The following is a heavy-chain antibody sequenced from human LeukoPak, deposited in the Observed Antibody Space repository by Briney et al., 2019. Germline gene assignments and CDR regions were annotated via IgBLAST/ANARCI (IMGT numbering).Heavy chain of an antibody. CDR2: IYHSGST. CDR3: ARFGSGRRPYNWFDP. J-gene: IGHJ5*02. CDR1: GYSISSGYY. Sequence: SETLSLTCTVSGYSISSGYYWGWIRQPPGKGLEWIGSIYHSGSTYYNPSLKSRVTISVDTSKNQFSLKLSSVTAADTAVYYCARFGSGRRPYNWFDPWGQGTLVTVSS. V-gene: IGHV4-38-2*02. D-gene: IGHD3-10*01.